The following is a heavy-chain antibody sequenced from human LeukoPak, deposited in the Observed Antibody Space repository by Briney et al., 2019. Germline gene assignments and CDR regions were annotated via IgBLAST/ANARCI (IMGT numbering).Heavy chain of an antibody. CDR1: GGSISSYY. Sequence: SETLSLTCTVSGGSISSYYWSWIRQPPGKGLEWIGYIYYSGSTNYNPSLKSRVTISVDTSKNQFSLKLRSVTDADTAVYYCAGYYDYVWGSYREYYFDYWGQGTLVTVSS. J-gene: IGHJ4*02. CDR2: IYYSGST. CDR3: AGYYDYVWGSYREYYFDY. V-gene: IGHV4-59*08. D-gene: IGHD3-16*02.